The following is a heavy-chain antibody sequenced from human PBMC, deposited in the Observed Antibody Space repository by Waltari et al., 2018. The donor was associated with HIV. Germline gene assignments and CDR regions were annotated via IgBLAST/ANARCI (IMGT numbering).Heavy chain of an antibody. Sequence: EVQLVESGGGLVQPGGSLRLSCAASGFTFSSYWMSWVRQAPGKGLEWVANIKQYGSEKYYVDSVKGRFTISRDNAKNSLYLQMNSLRAEDTAVYYCARDYNWNRWGYFDLWGRGTLVTVSS. V-gene: IGHV3-7*01. CDR1: GFTFSSYW. CDR2: IKQYGSEK. J-gene: IGHJ2*01. D-gene: IGHD1-20*01. CDR3: ARDYNWNRWGYFDL.